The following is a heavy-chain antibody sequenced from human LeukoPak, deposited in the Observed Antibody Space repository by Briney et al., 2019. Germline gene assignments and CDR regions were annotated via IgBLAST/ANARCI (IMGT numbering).Heavy chain of an antibody. CDR3: AREVGSGTFDI. J-gene: IGHJ3*02. Sequence: GASVKVSCKASAYSFTDHYAHWVRQAPGEGLEWMGWISPNTGGTIYAQKFQGRVTMTRDTSIITAYMELSKLRSDDTAFYYCAREVGSGTFDIWGQGTMVTVSS. CDR2: ISPNTGGT. V-gene: IGHV1-2*02. D-gene: IGHD6-25*01. CDR1: AYSFTDHY.